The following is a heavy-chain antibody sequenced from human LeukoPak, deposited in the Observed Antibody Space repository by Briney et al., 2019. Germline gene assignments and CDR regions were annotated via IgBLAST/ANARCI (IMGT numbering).Heavy chain of an antibody. CDR1: GGTFSSYT. V-gene: IGHV1-69*04. Sequence: SVKVSCKASGGTFSSYTISWVRQAPGQGLEWMGRIIPILGIANYAQKFQGRVTITADKSASTAYMELSSLRSEDTAVYYCARENSSSWYSSDYWGQGTLVTVSS. D-gene: IGHD6-13*01. J-gene: IGHJ4*02. CDR3: ARENSSSWYSSDY. CDR2: IIPILGIA.